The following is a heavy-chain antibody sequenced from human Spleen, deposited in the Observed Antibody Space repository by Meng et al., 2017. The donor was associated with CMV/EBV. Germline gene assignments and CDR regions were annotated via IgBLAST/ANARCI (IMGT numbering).Heavy chain of an antibody. V-gene: IGHV3-21*01. CDR2: ITSRSTYI. D-gene: IGHD5-18*01. Sequence: GESLKISCAASGITVSSNYMSWVRQAPGKGLEWVSSITSRSTYIYYADSVKGRFTISRDNARNSLHLQMNSLRAEDTAVYYCARDPGGYPIDFWGQGTLVTVSS. CDR1: GITVSSNY. CDR3: ARDPGGYPIDF. J-gene: IGHJ4*02.